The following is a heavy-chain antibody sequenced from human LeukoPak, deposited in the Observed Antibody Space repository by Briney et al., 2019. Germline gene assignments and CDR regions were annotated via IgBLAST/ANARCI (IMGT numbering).Heavy chain of an antibody. Sequence: PGGSLRLSCAASGFTFSSYAMHWVRQAPGKGLEWVAVISYDGSNKYYADSVKGRFTISRDNSKNTLYLQMNSLRVEDTAVYYCAREYPETHDAFDIWGQGTMVTVSS. CDR1: GFTFSSYA. CDR2: ISYDGSNK. CDR3: AREYPETHDAFDI. V-gene: IGHV3-30*04. J-gene: IGHJ3*02.